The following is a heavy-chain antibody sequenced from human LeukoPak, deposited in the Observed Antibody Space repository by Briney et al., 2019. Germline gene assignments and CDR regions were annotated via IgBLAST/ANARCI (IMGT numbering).Heavy chain of an antibody. V-gene: IGHV4-34*01. J-gene: IGHJ6*03. CDR3: ARVRPGYYYYMDV. Sequence: PSETLSLTCAVYGGSFSGYYWSWIRQPPGKGLEWIGEINHSGSTNYNPSLKSRVTISVDTSKNQFSLKLSSVTAADTAVYYCARVRPGYYYYMDVWGKGTTVTVSS. CDR1: GGSFSGYY. CDR2: INHSGST.